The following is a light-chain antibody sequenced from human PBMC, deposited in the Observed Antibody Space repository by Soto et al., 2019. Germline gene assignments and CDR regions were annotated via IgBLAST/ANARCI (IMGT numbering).Light chain of an antibody. V-gene: IGKV3-20*01. J-gene: IGKJ5*01. CDR3: QQYGSSLPIT. Sequence: EIVLTQSPGTLSLSPGERATLSCRASQSVSSSYLAWYQQKPGQAPRLLIYGASSRATGIPDRFSGSGSGTDFTLTISRLEPEDFAVYYCQQYGSSLPITFGQGTRLGIK. CDR1: QSVSSSY. CDR2: GAS.